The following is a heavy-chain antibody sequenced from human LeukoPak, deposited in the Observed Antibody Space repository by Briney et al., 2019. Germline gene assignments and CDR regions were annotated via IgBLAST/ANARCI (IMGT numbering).Heavy chain of an antibody. J-gene: IGHJ3*02. Sequence: SVKVSCKASGGTFSSYAISWVRQAPGQGLEWMGGIIPIFGTANYAQKFQGRVTITADESTSTAYMELSSLRSEDTAVYYCARDLVAGRIDAFDIWGQGTMVTVSS. CDR1: GGTFSSYA. V-gene: IGHV1-69*01. D-gene: IGHD6-19*01. CDR3: ARDLVAGRIDAFDI. CDR2: IIPIFGTA.